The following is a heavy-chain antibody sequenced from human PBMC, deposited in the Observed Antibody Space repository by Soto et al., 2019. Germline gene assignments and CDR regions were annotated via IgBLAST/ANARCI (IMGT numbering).Heavy chain of an antibody. Sequence: PSETLSLTCTVSGGSISSYYWSWIRQPPGKGLEWIGYIYYSGSTNYNPSLKSRVTISVDTSKNQFSLKLSSVTAADTAVYYCARLPTTVTTSFDPWGQGTLVTVS. CDR3: ARLPTTVTTSFDP. CDR1: GGSISSYY. V-gene: IGHV4-59*08. D-gene: IGHD4-17*01. CDR2: IYYSGST. J-gene: IGHJ5*02.